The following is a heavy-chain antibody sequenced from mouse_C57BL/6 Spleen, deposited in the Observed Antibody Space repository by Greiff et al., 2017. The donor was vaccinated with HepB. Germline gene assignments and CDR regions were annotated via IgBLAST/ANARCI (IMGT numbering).Heavy chain of an antibody. D-gene: IGHD2-1*01. CDR1: GFTFSDYG. CDR2: ISSGSSTI. V-gene: IGHV5-17*01. Sequence: EVQRVESGGGLVKPGGSLKLSCAASGFTFSDYGMHWVRQAPEKGLEWVAYISSGSSTIYYADTVKGRFTISRDNAKNTLFLQMTSLRSEDTAMYYCARRNNYGNYVWAMDYWGQGTSVTVSS. CDR3: ARRNNYGNYVWAMDY. J-gene: IGHJ4*01.